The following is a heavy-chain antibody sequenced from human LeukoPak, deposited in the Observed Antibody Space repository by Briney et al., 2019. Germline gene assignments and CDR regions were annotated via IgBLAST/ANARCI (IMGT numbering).Heavy chain of an antibody. CDR2: MNPNSGNT. J-gene: IGHJ6*03. CDR1: GYTFTSYD. V-gene: IGHV1-8*03. D-gene: IGHD3-3*01. Sequence: ASVKVSCKASGYTFTSYDINWVRQATGQGLEWMGWMNPNSGNTGYAQKFQGRVTITRNTSISTAYMELSSLRSEDTAVYYCARGPTYYDFWSGYYSNYYYYYMDVWGKGTTVTVSS. CDR3: ARGPTYYDFWSGYYSNYYYYYMDV.